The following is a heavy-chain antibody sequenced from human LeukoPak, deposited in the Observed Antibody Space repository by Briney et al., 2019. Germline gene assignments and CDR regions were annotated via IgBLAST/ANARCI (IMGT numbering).Heavy chain of an antibody. D-gene: IGHD6-19*01. CDR3: ARAPQWLGHYYYMDV. CDR2: INPNSGGT. CDR1: GYTFTGYY. V-gene: IGHV1-2*02. Sequence: ASVKVSCKASGYTFTGYYMHWVRQAPGQGLEWMGWINPNSGGTNYAQKFQGRVTMTRDTSISTAYMELSRLRSDDTAVYYCARAPQWLGHYYYMDVWGRGTTVTVSS. J-gene: IGHJ6*03.